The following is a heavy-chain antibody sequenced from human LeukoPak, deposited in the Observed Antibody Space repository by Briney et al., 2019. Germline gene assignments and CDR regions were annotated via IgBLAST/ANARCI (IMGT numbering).Heavy chain of an antibody. J-gene: IGHJ4*02. Sequence: EASVKVSCKASGYTFTSYAMHWVRQAPGQRLEWMGWINAGNGNTKYSQKFQGRVTITRDTSASTAYMELSSLRSEDTAVYYCARGIAAAGTYFDYWGQGNLVAVSS. D-gene: IGHD6-13*01. CDR3: ARGIAAAGTYFDY. CDR2: INAGNGNT. V-gene: IGHV1-3*01. CDR1: GYTFTSYA.